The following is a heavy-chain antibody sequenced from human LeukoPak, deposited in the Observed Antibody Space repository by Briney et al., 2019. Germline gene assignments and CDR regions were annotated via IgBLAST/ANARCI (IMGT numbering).Heavy chain of an antibody. D-gene: IGHD4-23*01. Sequence: PSQTLSLTCAVSGGSISRGGYSWSWIRQPPGKGLEWIGYIYHSGSTYYNPSLKSRVTISVDRSKNQFSLKLSSVTAADTAVYYCARVGDYGGNSVAFNIWGQGTMVTVSS. CDR2: IYHSGST. CDR3: ARVGDYGGNSVAFNI. CDR1: GGSISRGGYS. V-gene: IGHV4-30-2*01. J-gene: IGHJ3*02.